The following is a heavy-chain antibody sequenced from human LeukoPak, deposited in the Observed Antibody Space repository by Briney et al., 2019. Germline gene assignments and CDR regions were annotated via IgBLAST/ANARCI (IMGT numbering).Heavy chain of an antibody. CDR1: GFSFSIYA. V-gene: IGHV3-23*01. CDR2: ITDTGGTT. Sequence: PGGPLRLSCAASGFSFSIYAMSWVRQAPGKGLEWVSGITDTGGTTYHADSVKGRFTIPRDNSKDTLYLQMNSLRAEDTAVYYCAKDYYGSRSLFDFWGQGTLVTVSS. CDR3: AKDYYGSRSLFDF. J-gene: IGHJ4*02. D-gene: IGHD3-10*01.